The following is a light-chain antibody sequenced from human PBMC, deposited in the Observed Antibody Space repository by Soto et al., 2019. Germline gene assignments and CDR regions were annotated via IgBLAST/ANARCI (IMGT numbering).Light chain of an antibody. CDR3: QQYYSTPLT. CDR2: WAS. Sequence: DIVMTQSPDSLAVSLGERATINCKSSRSVLYSSNNENYLAWYQQKPGQPPKLLIYWASTRASGVPDRFSGSGSGTDFTLTISSLQAEDVAGYYCQQYYSTPLTFGGGTKVEIK. V-gene: IGKV4-1*01. CDR1: RSVLYSSNNENY. J-gene: IGKJ4*01.